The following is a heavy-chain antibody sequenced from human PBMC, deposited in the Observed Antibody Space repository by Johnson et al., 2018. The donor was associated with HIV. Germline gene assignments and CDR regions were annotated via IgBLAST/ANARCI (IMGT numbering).Heavy chain of an antibody. J-gene: IGHJ3*01. CDR2: IYGGGSGGST. CDR3: ATGDDDGF. D-gene: IGHD5-12*01. CDR1: GFTVSSNY. Sequence: VQLVESGGGVVQPGRSLRLSCAASGFTVSSNYMSWVRQAPGKGLEWVSVIYGGGSGGSTYYTDSVKGRFTISRDNSKNTLYLQMNSLNTDDTAFYYCATGDDDGFWGQGTMVTVSS. V-gene: IGHV3-66*02.